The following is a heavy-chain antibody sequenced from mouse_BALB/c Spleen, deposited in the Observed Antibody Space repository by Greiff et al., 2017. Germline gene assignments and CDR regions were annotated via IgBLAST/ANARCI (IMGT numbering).Heavy chain of an antibody. CDR2: ISSGSSTI. Sequence: DVQLVESGGGLVQPGGSRKLSCAASGFTFSSFGMHWVRQAPEKGLEWVAYISSGSSTIYYADTVKGRFTISRDNPKNTLFLQMTSLRSEDTAMYYCARHGNSWFAYWGQGTLVTVSA. CDR1: GFTFSSFG. J-gene: IGHJ3*01. D-gene: IGHD2-1*01. CDR3: ARHGNSWFAY. V-gene: IGHV5-17*02.